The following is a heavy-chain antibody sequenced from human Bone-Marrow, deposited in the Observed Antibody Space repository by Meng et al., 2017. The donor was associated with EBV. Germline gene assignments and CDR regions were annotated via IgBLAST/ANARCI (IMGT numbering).Heavy chain of an antibody. CDR3: ARQEDYYDSSGYPFDY. D-gene: IGHD3-22*01. Sequence: QVQLVQSGAEVKKPGSSVKVSCKASGGTFSSYAISWVRQAPGQGLERMGGIIPIFGTANYAQKFQGRVTITADESTSTAYMELSSLRSEDTAVYYCARQEDYYDSSGYPFDYWGQGTLVTVSS. CDR1: GGTFSSYA. J-gene: IGHJ4*02. V-gene: IGHV1-69*01. CDR2: IIPIFGTA.